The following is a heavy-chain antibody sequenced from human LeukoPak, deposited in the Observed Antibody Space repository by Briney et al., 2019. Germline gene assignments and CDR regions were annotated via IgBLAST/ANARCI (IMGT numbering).Heavy chain of an antibody. V-gene: IGHV3-11*01. D-gene: IGHD3-22*01. CDR2: ISHSGTNV. CDR1: GFRFSDYY. CDR3: ARDGAYDDASGYRADF. Sequence: PGGSLRLSCTASGFRFSDYYMNWFRQTPGKGLEWLSYISHSGTNVQYADSVRGRFTVSRDNHKNTLNFQVNSMRVEDTALYYCARDGAYDDASGYRADFWGQGTLVTVSS. J-gene: IGHJ4*02.